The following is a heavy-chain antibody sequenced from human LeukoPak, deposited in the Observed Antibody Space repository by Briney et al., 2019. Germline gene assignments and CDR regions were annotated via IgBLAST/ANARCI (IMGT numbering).Heavy chain of an antibody. J-gene: IGHJ5*02. Sequence: VASVKVSCKASGYTFTGYYMHWVRQAPGQGLEWMGWINPNSGGTNYAQKFQGRVTMTRDTSISTAYMELSRLRSDDTAVYYCARYHCSSTSCYTNWFDPWGQGTLVTVSS. D-gene: IGHD2-2*02. CDR3: ARYHCSSTSCYTNWFDP. CDR2: INPNSGGT. V-gene: IGHV1-2*02. CDR1: GYTFTGYY.